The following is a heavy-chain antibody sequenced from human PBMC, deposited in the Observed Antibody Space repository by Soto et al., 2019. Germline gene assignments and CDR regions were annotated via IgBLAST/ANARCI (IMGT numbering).Heavy chain of an antibody. D-gene: IGHD3-16*01. J-gene: IGHJ3*01. V-gene: IGHV1-18*04. CDR1: GYTFPSYG. CDR3: ACDLATRVMVTFGVAHVG. Sequence: ASVKVSRKASGYTFPSYGISWVRQAPGQGLEWMGWNSVYNGNTSDAQKHQGRLTMTTDTSASTANMELRRLRSDVTAVYYCACDLATRVMVTFGVAHVGWGQGTMVTVSS. CDR2: NSVYNGNT.